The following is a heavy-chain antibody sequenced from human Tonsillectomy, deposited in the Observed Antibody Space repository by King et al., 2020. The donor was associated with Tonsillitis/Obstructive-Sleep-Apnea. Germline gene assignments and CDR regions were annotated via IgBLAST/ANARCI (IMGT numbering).Heavy chain of an antibody. V-gene: IGHV4-59*01. CDR1: GGSISSYY. J-gene: IGHJ6*03. Sequence: VQLQESGPGLVKPSETLSLTCTVSGGSISSYYWSWIRQPPGKGLEWIGYIYYSGSTNYNPSLKSRVTISVDTSKNQFSLKLSSVTAADTAVYYCARETSSTSCGPGPYMDVWGKGTTVTVSS. D-gene: IGHD2-2*01. CDR2: IYYSGST. CDR3: ARETSSTSCGPGPYMDV.